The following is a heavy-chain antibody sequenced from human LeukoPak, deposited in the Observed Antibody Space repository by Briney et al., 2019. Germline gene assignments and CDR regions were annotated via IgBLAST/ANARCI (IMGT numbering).Heavy chain of an antibody. D-gene: IGHD2-15*01. Sequence: PGGSLRLSCAASGFTFSSYAMHWVRQASGKGLEWVGRIRSKANGYTTAYGASVKGRFTISRDDSQRATYVQMNSLKIEDTAVYYCTRLAGGDAFDIWGPGTMVTVSS. V-gene: IGHV3-73*01. CDR3: TRLAGGDAFDI. CDR2: IRSKANGYTT. J-gene: IGHJ3*02. CDR1: GFTFSSYA.